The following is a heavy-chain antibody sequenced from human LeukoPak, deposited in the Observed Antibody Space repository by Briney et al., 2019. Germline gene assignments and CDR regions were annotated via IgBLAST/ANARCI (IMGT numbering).Heavy chain of an antibody. CDR2: ISWNSGSI. Sequence: GRSLRLSCAASGFTFDDYAMHWVRQAPGKGLEWVSGISWNSGSIGYADSVKGRFTISRDNAKNSLYLQMNSLTAEDTALYYCAKASGWFSPFDYWGQGTLVTVSS. CDR3: AKASGWFSPFDY. D-gene: IGHD6-19*01. V-gene: IGHV3-9*01. CDR1: GFTFDDYA. J-gene: IGHJ4*02.